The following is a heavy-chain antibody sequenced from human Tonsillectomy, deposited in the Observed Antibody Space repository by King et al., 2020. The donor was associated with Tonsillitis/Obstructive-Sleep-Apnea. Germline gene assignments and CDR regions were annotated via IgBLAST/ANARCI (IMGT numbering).Heavy chain of an antibody. D-gene: IGHD3-10*01. Sequence: VQLVESGGGLVQSGGSLRLSCAASGFTISSYWMSWVRQAPGKGLEWVANIKQDGSEKHYVDSVKGRFTISRDNAKNSLYLQLNSLRAEDTAVYYCAREGGHGTGFDYWGQGTLVTDSS. CDR3: AREGGHGTGFDY. CDR1: GFTISSYW. V-gene: IGHV3-7*01. J-gene: IGHJ4*02. CDR2: IKQDGSEK.